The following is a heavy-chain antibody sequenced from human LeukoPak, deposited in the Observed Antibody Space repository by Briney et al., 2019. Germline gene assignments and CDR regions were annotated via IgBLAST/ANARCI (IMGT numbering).Heavy chain of an antibody. CDR3: AGALAAAGSRGWFDP. D-gene: IGHD6-13*01. V-gene: IGHV4-4*02. J-gene: IGHJ5*02. CDR2: IYHSGST. Sequence: PSGTLSLTCAVSGGSISSSNWWSWVRQPPGKGLEWIGEIYHSGSTNYNPSLKSRVTISIDTSQNQFTLKVSSVTAADTAVYYCAGALAAAGSRGWFDPWGQGTLVTVSS. CDR1: GGSISSSNW.